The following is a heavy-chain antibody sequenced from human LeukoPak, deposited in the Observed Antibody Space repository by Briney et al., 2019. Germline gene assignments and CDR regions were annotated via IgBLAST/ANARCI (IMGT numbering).Heavy chain of an antibody. Sequence: PSETLSLTCTVSGGSISSGDYYWSWIRQPPGKGLEWIGYIYYSGSTYYNPSLKSRVTISVDTSKNQFSLKLSSVTAADTAVYYCARRGHIAAAVNWFDPWGQGTLVTVSS. J-gene: IGHJ5*02. D-gene: IGHD6-13*01. V-gene: IGHV4-30-4*01. CDR3: ARRGHIAAAVNWFDP. CDR2: IYYSGST. CDR1: GGSISSGDYY.